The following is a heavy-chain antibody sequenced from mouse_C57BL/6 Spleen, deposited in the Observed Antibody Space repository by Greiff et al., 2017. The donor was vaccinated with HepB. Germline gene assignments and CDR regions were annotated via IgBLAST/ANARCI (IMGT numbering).Heavy chain of an antibody. J-gene: IGHJ3*01. D-gene: IGHD1-1*01. Sequence: QVQLQQSGAELVKPGASVKISCKASGYAFSSYWMNWVKQRPGKGLEWIGQIYPGDGDTNYNGKFKGKATLTADKSSSTAYMQLSSLTSEDSAVYFCARGQSTTVVEAWFAYWGQGTLVTVSA. CDR2: IYPGDGDT. V-gene: IGHV1-80*01. CDR3: ARGQSTTVVEAWFAY. CDR1: GYAFSSYW.